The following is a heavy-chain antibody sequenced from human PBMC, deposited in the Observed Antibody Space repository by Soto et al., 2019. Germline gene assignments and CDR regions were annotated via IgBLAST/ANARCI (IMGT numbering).Heavy chain of an antibody. J-gene: IGHJ4*02. CDR2: IIPIFGAT. D-gene: IGHD6-19*01. V-gene: IGHV1-69*12. CDR1: GGTFNSYT. CDR3: ARDSPEVAGTLDY. Sequence: QVQLVQSGTEVKKPGSSVKVSCKASGGTFNSYTFSWVRQAPGQGLEWMGVIIPIFGATQYAQNFQGRLTMPADESTSTAYMELSRLRSDDTARYYCARDSPEVAGTLDYWGQGTLVTVSS.